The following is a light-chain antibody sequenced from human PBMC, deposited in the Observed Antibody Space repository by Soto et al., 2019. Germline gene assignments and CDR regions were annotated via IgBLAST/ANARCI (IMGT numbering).Light chain of an antibody. Sequence: EIVMTQSPATLSVSPGERATLSCRASQSVSSNLAWYQQKPGQAPRLLIYGASTRATGIPARFSGSGAGTEFTLTITSLQSEDFAVDYCQQYNKWPPYTFGQGTKPEIK. CDR1: QSVSSN. V-gene: IGKV3-15*01. CDR2: GAS. CDR3: QQYNKWPPYT. J-gene: IGKJ2*01.